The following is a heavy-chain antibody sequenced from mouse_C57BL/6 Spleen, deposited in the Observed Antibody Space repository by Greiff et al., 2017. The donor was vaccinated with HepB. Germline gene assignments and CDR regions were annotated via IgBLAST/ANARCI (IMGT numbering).Heavy chain of an antibody. CDR1: GYTFTSYW. CDR2: IHPNSGST. CDR3: ARSGYGSAWYAY. V-gene: IGHV1-64*01. J-gene: IGHJ3*01. Sequence: QLQQPGAELVKPGASVKLFCKASGYTFTSYWMHRVKQRPGQGPEWIGMIHPNSGSTNYKEKFKSKAKLTVDKSSSTAYMQLSSLTSEDSAVYYCARSGYGSAWYAYWGQGTLVTVSA. D-gene: IGHD1-1*01.